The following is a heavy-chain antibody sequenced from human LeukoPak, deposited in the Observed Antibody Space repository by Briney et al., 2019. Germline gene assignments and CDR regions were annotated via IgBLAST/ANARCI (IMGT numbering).Heavy chain of an antibody. D-gene: IGHD2-15*01. J-gene: IGHJ4*02. CDR1: GFTFSTYG. V-gene: IGHV3-48*04. CDR2: ISSGSGTI. Sequence: PGGSLRLSCAASGFTFSTYGMNWVRQAPGKGLEWVSYISSGSGTIYYADSVKGRFTISRDNAKNSVYLQMNSLRAADTAVYYCARGYCSGGSCSRSYWGQGTLVTVSS. CDR3: ARGYCSGGSCSRSY.